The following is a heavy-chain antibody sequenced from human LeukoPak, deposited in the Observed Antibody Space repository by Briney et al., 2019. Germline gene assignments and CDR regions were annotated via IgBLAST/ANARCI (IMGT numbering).Heavy chain of an antibody. Sequence: GGSLRLSCAVSGFTFSGYTMNWVRQAPGKGLEWVSSISSTGSNIYYADSVKGRFTISRDNSKNTLYLQMNNLRADDTAVYYCVKKGQADDYGNPDWGQGALVTVSP. D-gene: IGHD4-17*01. CDR1: GFTFSGYT. CDR2: ISSTGSNI. V-gene: IGHV3-21*04. CDR3: VKKGQADDYGNPD. J-gene: IGHJ4*02.